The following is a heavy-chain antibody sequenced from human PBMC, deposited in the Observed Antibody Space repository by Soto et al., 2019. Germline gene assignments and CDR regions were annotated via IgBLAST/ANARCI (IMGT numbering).Heavy chain of an antibody. CDR1: GFTFSNYW. CDR3: ARDGAYCPCYSCRGDGFAI. CDR2: IKKDGSEK. D-gene: IGHD2-2*01. Sequence: EVQLVQSGGGLVQPGGSLRLSCVASGFTFSNYWMSWVRQAPGKGLEWVANIKKDGSEKYYVDSVKGRFTISRDNAKNALYLQMNSLRAEDAALYYCARDGAYCPCYSCRGDGFAIWGEGTMVTVSS. J-gene: IGHJ3*02. V-gene: IGHV3-7*04.